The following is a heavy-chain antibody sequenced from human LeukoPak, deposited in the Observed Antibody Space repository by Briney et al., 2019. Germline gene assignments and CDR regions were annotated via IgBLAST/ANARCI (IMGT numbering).Heavy chain of an antibody. CDR3: ARDPGVILTGYQDY. J-gene: IGHJ4*02. Sequence: PGGSLRLFCAASGFTVSSNYMSWVSQAPGKGLEWVSVIYSGGTTYYADSVKGRFTISRDNSKNTLYLQMNSLRAEDTAVYYCARDPGVILTGYQDYWGQGTLVTVSS. V-gene: IGHV3-66*01. CDR2: IYSGGTT. D-gene: IGHD3-9*01. CDR1: GFTVSSNY.